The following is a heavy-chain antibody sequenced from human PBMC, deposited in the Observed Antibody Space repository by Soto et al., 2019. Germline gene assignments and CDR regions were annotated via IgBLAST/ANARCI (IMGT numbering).Heavy chain of an antibody. J-gene: IGHJ6*02. Sequence: QVQLVQSGAEVKKPGSSVKVSCKAPGGTFNTYSFGWLRQAPGQGLQWMGSIIPFIGAPNYAQNFQDRVTITADESTTTAYMELSGLKSEDTAVYFCARGGDSSSLRAFYSYGFDVWGQGTSVTVSS. V-gene: IGHV1-69*18. D-gene: IGHD6-6*01. CDR2: IIPFIGAP. CDR3: ARGGDSSSLRAFYSYGFDV. CDR1: GGTFNTYS.